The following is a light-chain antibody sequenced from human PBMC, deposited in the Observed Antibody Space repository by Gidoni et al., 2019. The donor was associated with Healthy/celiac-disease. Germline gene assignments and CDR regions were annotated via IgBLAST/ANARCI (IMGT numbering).Light chain of an antibody. CDR2: WAS. CDR3: HQYYSTPYT. CDR1: QSVLYSSNNKNY. J-gene: IGKJ2*01. V-gene: IGKV4-1*01. Sequence: DIVMTQSPDSLAVSPGERATINCKSSQSVLYSSNNKNYLAWYQQKPGQPPKLLVYWASTRESGVPDRFSGSGSGTDFTLTISSLQAEDVAVYYCHQYYSTPYTFGQXTKLEIK.